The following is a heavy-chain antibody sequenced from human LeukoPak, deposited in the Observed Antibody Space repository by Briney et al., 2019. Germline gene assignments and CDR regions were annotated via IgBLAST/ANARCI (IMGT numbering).Heavy chain of an antibody. CDR3: ARGGILTRTHYFDY. CDR2: IYTSGST. J-gene: IGHJ4*02. Sequence: SQTLSLTCTVSGGSISSGSYYWSWIRQPAGKGLEWIGRIYTSGSTNYNPSLKSRVTISVDTSKNQFSLKLSSVTAADTAVYYCARGGILTRTHYFDYWGQGTLVTVSS. CDR1: GGSISSGSYY. V-gene: IGHV4-61*02.